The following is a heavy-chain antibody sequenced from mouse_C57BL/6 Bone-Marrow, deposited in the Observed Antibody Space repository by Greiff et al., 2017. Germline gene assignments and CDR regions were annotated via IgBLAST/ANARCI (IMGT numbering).Heavy chain of an antibody. V-gene: IGHV7-3*01. CDR1: GFTFTDYY. Sequence: EVQLVESGGGLVQPGGSLSLSCAASGFTFTDYYMSWVRQPPGKALEWLGFIRNKANGYTTEYSASVKGRFTISRDNSQSILYLQMNALRAEDSATYYCARYPYYYCPYYYAMDCWGQGTSVTVSS. D-gene: IGHD1-1*01. CDR2: IRNKANGYTT. J-gene: IGHJ4*01. CDR3: ARYPYYYCPYYYAMDC.